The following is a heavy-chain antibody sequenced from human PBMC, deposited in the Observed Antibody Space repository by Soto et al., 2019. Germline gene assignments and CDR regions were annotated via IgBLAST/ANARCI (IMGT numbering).Heavy chain of an antibody. CDR1: GGSISGYF. Sequence: QVQLQESGPGLVKPSETLSLTCTVSGGSISGYFWSWIRQPPGKGLEWIGHISYSGSTNYNSSLKSRATMSIDTSKNQCSLRLTSVTAVDTAVYYCVRDRAATGSVDLDYWGQGTLVTVSS. CDR2: ISYSGST. CDR3: VRDRAATGSVDLDY. J-gene: IGHJ4*02. D-gene: IGHD6-13*01. V-gene: IGHV4-59*01.